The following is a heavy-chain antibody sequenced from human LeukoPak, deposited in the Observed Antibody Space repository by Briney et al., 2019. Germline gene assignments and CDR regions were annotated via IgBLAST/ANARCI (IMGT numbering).Heavy chain of an antibody. J-gene: IGHJ6*02. CDR1: GGSISGYY. CDR3: ARGSGSYSAYYYYGMDV. D-gene: IGHD1-26*01. V-gene: IGHV4-59*01. Sequence: PSETLSLTCTVSGGSISGYYWNWIRQPPGKGLEWIGSIYYSGSTNYNPSLKSRVTISVDTSKNQFSLKLTSVTAADTAVYYCARGSGSYSAYYYYGMDVWGQGTTVTVSS. CDR2: IYYSGST.